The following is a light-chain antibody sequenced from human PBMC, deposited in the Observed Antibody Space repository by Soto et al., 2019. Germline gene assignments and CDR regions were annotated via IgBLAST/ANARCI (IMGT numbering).Light chain of an antibody. CDR1: QSVSSY. V-gene: IGKV3-11*01. CDR2: DAS. Sequence: DIVMSQTPLSLSVTPGQPASISCRSSQSVSSYLAWYQQKPGQAPRLLIYDASNRATGIPARFSGSGSGTDFTLTISSLEPEDFAVYYCQQRSHFGQGTRLEIK. J-gene: IGKJ5*01. CDR3: QQRSH.